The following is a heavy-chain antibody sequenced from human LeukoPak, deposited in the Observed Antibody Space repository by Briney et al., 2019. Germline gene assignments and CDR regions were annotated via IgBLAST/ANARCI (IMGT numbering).Heavy chain of an antibody. J-gene: IGHJ4*02. CDR3: AGRPDGSGWYILGY. D-gene: IGHD6-19*01. V-gene: IGHV4-34*01. Sequence: PSETLSLTCAVYGGSFSGYYWSWIRQPPGKGLEWIGEINPSGSTNYNPSLKSRVTISSDTSKNHFPLKLSSVTAADTAGYYCAGRPDGSGWYILGYWGQGTLVTVSS. CDR2: INPSGST. CDR1: GGSFSGYY.